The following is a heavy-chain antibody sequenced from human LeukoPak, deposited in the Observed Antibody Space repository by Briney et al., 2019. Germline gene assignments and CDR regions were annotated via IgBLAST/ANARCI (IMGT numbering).Heavy chain of an antibody. V-gene: IGHV4-4*07. CDR2: IYTSGST. J-gene: IGHJ6*03. D-gene: IGHD4-11*01. CDR1: GGSISSYY. CDR3: ARERNYAYYYYYMDV. Sequence: SGTLSLTCTVSGGSISSYYWSWIRQPAGKGLEWIGRIYTSGSTKYNPSLKSRVTMSVDTSKNQFSLKLSSVTAADTAVYYCARERNYAYYYYYMDVWGKGTTVTISS.